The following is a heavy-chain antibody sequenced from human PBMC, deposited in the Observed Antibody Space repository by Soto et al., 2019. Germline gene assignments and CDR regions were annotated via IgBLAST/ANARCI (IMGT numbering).Heavy chain of an antibody. V-gene: IGHV3-53*01. CDR3: ARGWASGYDFDY. D-gene: IGHD5-12*01. CDR1: VFTVSSNY. CDR2: IYSGGST. Sequence: WWSLRLSCSASVFTVSSNYMSWFRQAPGKGLEWVSVIYSGGSTYYADSVKGRFTISRDNSKNTLYLQMNSLRAEDTAVYYCARGWASGYDFDYWGQGTLVTVSS. J-gene: IGHJ4*02.